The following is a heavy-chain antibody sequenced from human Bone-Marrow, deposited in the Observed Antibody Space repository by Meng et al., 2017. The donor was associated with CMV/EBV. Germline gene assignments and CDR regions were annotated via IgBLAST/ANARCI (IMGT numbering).Heavy chain of an antibody. CDR1: GGSISSYY. CDR3: ARGPRITIFRHYYYGMDV. V-gene: IGHV4-59*12. J-gene: IGHJ6*02. CDR2: IYYSGST. Sequence: SETLSLTCTVPGGSISSYYWSWIRQPPGKGLEWIGYIYYSGSTNYNPSLKSRVTISVDTSKNQFSLKLSSVTAADTAVYYCARGPRITIFRHYYYGMDVWGQGTTVAVSS. D-gene: IGHD3-3*01.